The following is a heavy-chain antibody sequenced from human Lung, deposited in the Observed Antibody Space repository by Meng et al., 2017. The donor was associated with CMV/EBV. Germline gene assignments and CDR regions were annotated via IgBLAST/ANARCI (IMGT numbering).Heavy chain of an antibody. CDR1: GDSITKHNW. D-gene: IGHD3-10*01. CDR2: IPHRGSS. CDR3: LRRSGGSV. V-gene: IGHV4-4*02. Sequence: QVQLRESGPALVKPSDTLSLTCAVSGDSITKHNWWAWVRQPPGKGLEWIGEIPHRGSSAYNPSLKSRVSMSIDKSKNQFSLKLTSVTAADTAVYHCLRRSGGSVWGQGTLVTVSS. J-gene: IGHJ1*01.